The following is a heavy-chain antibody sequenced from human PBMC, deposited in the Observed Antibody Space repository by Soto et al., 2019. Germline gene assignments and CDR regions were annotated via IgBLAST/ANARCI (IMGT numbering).Heavy chain of an antibody. Sequence: SETLSLTCGVFGVSFSGYYWTWIRPSPVKGLEWIGEINHSERANYNPSLKSRIAISVDTSKNQFFLKMTSVTAADSAIYYCARGLSMKVVVQSDAPDKCYFDSWSQGTLVTVSS. J-gene: IGHJ4*02. V-gene: IGHV4-34*01. CDR3: ARGLSMKVVVQSDAPDKCYFDS. D-gene: IGHD3-22*01. CDR2: INHSERA. CDR1: GVSFSGYY.